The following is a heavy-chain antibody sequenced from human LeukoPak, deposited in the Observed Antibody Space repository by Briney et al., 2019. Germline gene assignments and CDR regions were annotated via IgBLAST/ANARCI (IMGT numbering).Heavy chain of an antibody. V-gene: IGHV3-48*04. Sequence: GGAPRLSWSASGFPLNTLSVGWGRQAPGKGLEWVSYISSSGGTISYADSVKGRFTTSRDNARNSLYLQMNSLRAEDTAVYYCARTYSLDHWGQGTLVTVSS. CDR1: GFPLNTLS. D-gene: IGHD5-18*01. J-gene: IGHJ4*02. CDR2: ISSSGGTI. CDR3: ARTYSLDH.